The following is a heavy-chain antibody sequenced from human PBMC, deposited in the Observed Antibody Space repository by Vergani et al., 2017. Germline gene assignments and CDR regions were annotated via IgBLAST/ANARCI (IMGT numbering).Heavy chain of an antibody. CDR2: ISGSGGST. V-gene: IGHV3-23*01. CDR1: GFTFSSYA. Sequence: VQLLESGGGLVQPGGSLRLSCAASGFTFSSYAMSWVRQAPGKGLEWVSAISGSGGSTYYADSVKGRFTISRDNSKNTLYLQMNSLRAEDTAVYYCAKGGLKYSSGPHYFDYWGQGTLVTVSS. J-gene: IGHJ4*02. CDR3: AKGGLKYSSGPHYFDY. D-gene: IGHD6-19*01.